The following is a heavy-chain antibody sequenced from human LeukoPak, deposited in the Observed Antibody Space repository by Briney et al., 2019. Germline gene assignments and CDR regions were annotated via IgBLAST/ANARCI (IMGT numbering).Heavy chain of an antibody. CDR2: INHSGST. Sequence: SETLSLTCTVSGGSISSYYWSWIRQPPGKGLEWIGEINHSGSTNYNPSLKSRVTISVDTSKNQFSLKLSSVTAADTAVYYCARGPGSDYWGQGTLVTVSS. J-gene: IGHJ4*02. CDR3: ARGPGSDY. CDR1: GGSISSYY. D-gene: IGHD1-14*01. V-gene: IGHV4-34*01.